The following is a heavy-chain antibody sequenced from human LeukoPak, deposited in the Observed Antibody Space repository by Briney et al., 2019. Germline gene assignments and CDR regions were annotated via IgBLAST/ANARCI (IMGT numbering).Heavy chain of an antibody. CDR3: ARRDGPSYFLDC. CDR2: IYPGDSDT. J-gene: IGHJ4*02. CDR1: GYSFNNYW. V-gene: IGHV5-51*01. D-gene: IGHD3/OR15-3a*01. Sequence: GESLKISCKGSGYSFNNYWIGWVRQMPGKGLEWMGIIYPGDSDTRYSPSFQGQVTFSADKSISTAYLQWNSLKASDTATYYCARRDGPSYFLDCWGQGTVVTVSS.